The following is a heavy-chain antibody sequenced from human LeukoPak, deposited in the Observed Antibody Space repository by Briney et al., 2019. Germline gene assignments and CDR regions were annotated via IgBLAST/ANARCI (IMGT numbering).Heavy chain of an antibody. CDR2: MNPNSGNT. J-gene: IGHJ3*02. Sequence: ASVKVSCKASGYTFTSYDINWVRQATGQGLEWMGWMNPNSGNTGYAQKFQGRVTMTRNTSISTAYMELSSLRSEDTAVYYCALAVVVPAARNDAFDIWGQGTMVTVSS. CDR1: GYTFTSYD. D-gene: IGHD2-2*01. CDR3: ALAVVVPAARNDAFDI. V-gene: IGHV1-8*01.